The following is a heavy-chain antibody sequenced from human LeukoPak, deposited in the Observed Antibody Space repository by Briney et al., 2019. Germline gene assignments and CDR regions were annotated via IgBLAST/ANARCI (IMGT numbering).Heavy chain of an antibody. J-gene: IGHJ5*02. CDR2: IGGSGGST. Sequence: GGSLRLSCAASGFTFSSYAMSWVRQAPGKGLEWVSAIGGSGGSTYYADSVKGRFTISRDNSKNTLYLQMNSLRAEDTAVYYCAKVWSYYDFWSGYTWGQGTLVTVSS. CDR1: GFTFSSYA. V-gene: IGHV3-23*01. D-gene: IGHD3-3*01. CDR3: AKVWSYYDFWSGYT.